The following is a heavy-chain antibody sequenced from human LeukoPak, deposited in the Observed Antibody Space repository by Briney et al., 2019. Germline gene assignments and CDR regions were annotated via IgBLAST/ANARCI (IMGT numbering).Heavy chain of an antibody. D-gene: IGHD2-2*02. CDR3: ARSVVLAAIRWSYGDYYFDY. CDR1: GYTFTSYG. Sequence: GASVKVSCKASGYTFTSYGISWVRQAPGQGLEWMGWISAYNGNTNYAQKLQGRVTMTTDTSTSTAYMELRSLRSDDTAVYYCARSVVLAAIRWSYGDYYFDYWGQGTLVTVSS. CDR2: ISAYNGNT. J-gene: IGHJ4*02. V-gene: IGHV1-18*04.